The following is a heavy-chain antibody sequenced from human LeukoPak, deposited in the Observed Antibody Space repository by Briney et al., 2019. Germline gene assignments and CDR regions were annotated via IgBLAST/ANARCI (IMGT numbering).Heavy chain of an antibody. Sequence: GASVKVSCKASGYTFASYGISWVRQAPGQGLEWMGWISAYNGNTNYAQKLQGRVTMTTDTSTSTAYMELRSLRSDDTAVYCCARVEEWELNRSFDYWGQGTLVTVSS. D-gene: IGHD1-26*01. CDR3: ARVEEWELNRSFDY. CDR1: GYTFASYG. V-gene: IGHV1-18*01. CDR2: ISAYNGNT. J-gene: IGHJ4*02.